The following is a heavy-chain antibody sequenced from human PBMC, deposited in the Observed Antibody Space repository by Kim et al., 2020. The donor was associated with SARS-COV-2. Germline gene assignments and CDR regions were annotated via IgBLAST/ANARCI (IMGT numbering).Heavy chain of an antibody. D-gene: IGHD6-19*01. Sequence: GGSLRLSCVASGFTFTSRAISWVRQSPVRGLEWVASINNGGNPYYANSVKGRFTISRDITKDTLYLQMNSMRVDDTALYYCAKDHPSNGWPAFDSWGQGT. CDR3: AKDHPSNGWPAFDS. CDR2: INNGGNP. V-gene: IGHV3-23*01. CDR1: GFTFTSRA. J-gene: IGHJ4*02.